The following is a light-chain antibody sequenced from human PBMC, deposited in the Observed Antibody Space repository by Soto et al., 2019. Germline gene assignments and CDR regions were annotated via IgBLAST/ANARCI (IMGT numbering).Light chain of an antibody. CDR3: QHYNSYSEA. CDR1: QSISSY. J-gene: IGKJ1*01. V-gene: IGKV1-5*01. CDR2: DAS. Sequence: DIQMTQSASSLSASVGDRVTITCRASQSISSYLNWYQQRPGKAPNLLIYDASTLESGVPSRFSGSRSGTEFTLTISSLQPDDFATYYCQHYNSYSEAFGQGTKVDIK.